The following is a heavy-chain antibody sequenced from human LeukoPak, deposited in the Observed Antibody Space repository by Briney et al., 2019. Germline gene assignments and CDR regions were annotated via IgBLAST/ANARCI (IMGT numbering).Heavy chain of an antibody. D-gene: IGHD6-19*01. CDR1: GFTFSNYA. J-gene: IGHJ4*02. V-gene: IGHV3-30-3*01. CDR3: ARVAGGWYPDY. CDR2: ISYDGSNK. Sequence: GGSLRLSCAASGFTFSNYAMHWVRQAPGKGLEWVAVISYDGSNKYYADSVKGRFTISRDNSKNTLYLQMNSLRAEDTAVYYCARVAGGWYPDYWGQGTLVTVSS.